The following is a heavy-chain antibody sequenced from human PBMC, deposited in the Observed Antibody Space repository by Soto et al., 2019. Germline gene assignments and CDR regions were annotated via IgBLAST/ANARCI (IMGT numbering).Heavy chain of an antibody. CDR1: GGTFSSYT. V-gene: IGHV1-69*02. D-gene: IGHD3-16*02. J-gene: IGHJ4*02. Sequence: QVQLVQSGAEVKKPGSSVKVSCKASGGTFSSYTISWVRQAPGQGLEWMGRIIPILGIANYAQKLQGRVTITADKSTSTAYMELSSLRSEDTAVYYLARGVGGGVIVLGDDWGQGTLVTVSS. CDR3: ARGVGGGVIVLGDD. CDR2: IIPILGIA.